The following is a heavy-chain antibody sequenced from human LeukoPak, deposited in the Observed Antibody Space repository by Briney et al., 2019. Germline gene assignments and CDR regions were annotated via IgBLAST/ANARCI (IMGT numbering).Heavy chain of an antibody. Sequence: SETLSLTCAVYGGSFNGYYWSWIRQPPGKGLEWIGEINHSGSTNYNPSLKSRVTISVDTSKNQFSLKLSSVTAADTAVYYCARGRGYYDTSNWFDPWGQGTLVTVSS. CDR3: ARGRGYYDTSNWFDP. CDR1: GGSFNGYY. CDR2: INHSGST. J-gene: IGHJ5*02. V-gene: IGHV4-34*01. D-gene: IGHD3-9*01.